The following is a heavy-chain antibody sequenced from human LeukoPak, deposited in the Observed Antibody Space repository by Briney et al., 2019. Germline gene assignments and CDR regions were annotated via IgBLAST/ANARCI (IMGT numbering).Heavy chain of an antibody. V-gene: IGHV3-66*01. CDR3: AREPGIAAAGVDY. CDR1: GFTVSSNY. CDR2: IYSGGST. D-gene: IGHD6-13*01. J-gene: IGHJ4*02. Sequence: GGSLRLSCAASGFTVSSNYMSRVRQAPGKGLEWVSVIYSGGSTYYADSVKGRFTISRDNSKNTLYLQMNSLRAEDTAVYYCAREPGIAAAGVDYWGQETLVTVSS.